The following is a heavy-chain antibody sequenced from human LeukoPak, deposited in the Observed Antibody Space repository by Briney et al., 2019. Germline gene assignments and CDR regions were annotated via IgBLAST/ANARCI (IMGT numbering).Heavy chain of an antibody. CDR3: ARDLRFGGAFDI. D-gene: IGHD3-3*01. Sequence: GGSLRLSCAASGFTFSSYAMHWVRQAPGKGLEWVAVISYDGSNKYYADSVKGRFTISRDNSKNTLYLQMNSLRAEDTAAYYCARDLRFGGAFDIWGQGTMVTVSS. CDR2: ISYDGSNK. CDR1: GFTFSSYA. V-gene: IGHV3-30*01. J-gene: IGHJ3*02.